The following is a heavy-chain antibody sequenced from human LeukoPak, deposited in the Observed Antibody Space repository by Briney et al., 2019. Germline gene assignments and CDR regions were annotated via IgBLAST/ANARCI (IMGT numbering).Heavy chain of an antibody. Sequence: PSENLSLTCTVSGGSISSSSYYWGWIRQPPGKGLEWIGSIYYSGSTYYNPSLKSRVTISVDTSKNQFSLKLSSVTAADTAVYYCARASNWFDPWGQGTLVTVSP. CDR3: ARASNWFDP. CDR1: GGSISSSSYY. CDR2: IYYSGST. J-gene: IGHJ5*02. V-gene: IGHV4-39*01.